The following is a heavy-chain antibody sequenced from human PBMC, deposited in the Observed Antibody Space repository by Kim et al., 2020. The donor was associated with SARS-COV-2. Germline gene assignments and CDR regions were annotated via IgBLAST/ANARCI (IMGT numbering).Heavy chain of an antibody. D-gene: IGHD3-22*01. CDR3: ATYTQAAVVVEY. Sequence: GGSLRLSCAASAFAFSNYAMSWVRQAPGKGLEWVSTITAGSTNTYYADSLKGRFTISRDNSKNTLFLQMNSLRAEDTALYYCATYTQAAVVVEYRGQGTLVTVSS. J-gene: IGHJ4*02. CDR1: AFAFSNYA. CDR2: ITAGSTNT. V-gene: IGHV3-23*01.